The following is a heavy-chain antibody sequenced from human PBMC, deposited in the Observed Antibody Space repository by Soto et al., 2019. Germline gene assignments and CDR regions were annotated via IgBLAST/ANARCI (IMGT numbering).Heavy chain of an antibody. CDR3: ARQIYDSDTGPNFQYYFDS. D-gene: IGHD3-22*01. Sequence: ASVKVSCKASGYSFTSLHFNWVRQATGQGLEWIGWMNPHSGDTGFAQRFQGRVTMTRNTSINTAYMELSSLRASDTAMYYCARQIYDSDTGPNFQYYFDSWGQGTPVTVSS. CDR1: GYSFTSLH. J-gene: IGHJ4*02. V-gene: IGHV1-8*01. CDR2: MNPHSGDT.